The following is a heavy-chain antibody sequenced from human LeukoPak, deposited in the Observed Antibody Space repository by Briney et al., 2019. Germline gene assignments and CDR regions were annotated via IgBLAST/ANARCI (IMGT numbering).Heavy chain of an antibody. CDR2: INPGDSGT. CDR1: GYSFTTYW. V-gene: IGHV5-51*01. D-gene: IGHD6-19*01. Sequence: GESLKISCKGSGYSFTTYWIAWVRQMPGKGLEWMGIINPGDSGTRYSPSFQGQVTISADQSISTAHLQWNSLKASDTAMYYCARPRQWHRNDAFDIWGQGTMVIVSS. J-gene: IGHJ3*02. CDR3: ARPRQWHRNDAFDI.